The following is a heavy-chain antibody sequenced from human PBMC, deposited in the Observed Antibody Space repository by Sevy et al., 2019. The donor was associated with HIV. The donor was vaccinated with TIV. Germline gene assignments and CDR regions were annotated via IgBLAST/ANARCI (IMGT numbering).Heavy chain of an antibody. CDR1: GLTFSKYS. V-gene: IGHV3-23*01. CDR3: AREGCTKPHDY. Sequence: GGSLRLSCAASGLTFSKYSMSWVRQPPGKGLEWVSALSFGCGQINYADSVKGRFTISRDNSKSSVYLQMNNLRPEDTAVHYCAREGCTKPHDYWGQGILVTVSS. J-gene: IGHJ4*02. D-gene: IGHD2-8*01. CDR2: LSFGCGQI.